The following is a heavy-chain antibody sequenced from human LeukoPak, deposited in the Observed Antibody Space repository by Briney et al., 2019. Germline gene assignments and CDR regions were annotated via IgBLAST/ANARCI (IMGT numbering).Heavy chain of an antibody. Sequence: GGSLRLSCAASGFTSSSYAMHWVRQAPGKGLEWVAVISYDGSNKYYADSVKGRFTISRDNSKNTLYLQMNSLRAEDTAVYYCARGPDYYDSSGPFDYWGQGTLVTVSS. CDR3: ARGPDYYDSSGPFDY. CDR1: GFTSSSYA. CDR2: ISYDGSNK. D-gene: IGHD3-22*01. V-gene: IGHV3-30-3*01. J-gene: IGHJ4*02.